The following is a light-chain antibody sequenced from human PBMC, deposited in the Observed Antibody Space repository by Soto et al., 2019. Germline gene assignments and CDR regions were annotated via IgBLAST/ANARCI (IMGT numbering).Light chain of an antibody. CDR2: GAS. J-gene: IGKJ1*01. V-gene: IGKV3-15*01. CDR1: QSVSNDF. Sequence: EIVMTQSPATLSVSPGERATLSCRASQSVSNDFLAWYQQKPGQAPRLLIYGASTRATGIPARFSGSGSGTEFTLTISSLQSEDFAVYYCQQYYTSWTFGQGTKVDI. CDR3: QQYYTSWT.